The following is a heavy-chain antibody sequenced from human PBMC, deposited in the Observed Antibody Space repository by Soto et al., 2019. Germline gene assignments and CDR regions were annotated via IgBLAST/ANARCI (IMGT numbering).Heavy chain of an antibody. Sequence: SLRLSCAASGFPFSTYGMNCVRQAPGKFLEWVSYISSGSNSIYYADSVKGRFTSSRDNAKNSLFLQMNSLRVEDTAVHFCARVKYAGSCSTLEYWAQGALVTFSS. CDR3: ARVKYAGSCSTLEY. CDR2: ISSGSNSI. CDR1: GFPFSTYG. V-gene: IGHV3-48*01. J-gene: IGHJ4*02. D-gene: IGHD2-15*01.